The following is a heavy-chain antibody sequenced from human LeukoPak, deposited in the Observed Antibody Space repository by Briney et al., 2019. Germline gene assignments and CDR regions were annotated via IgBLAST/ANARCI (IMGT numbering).Heavy chain of an antibody. J-gene: IGHJ4*02. V-gene: IGHV1-69*13. D-gene: IGHD5-24*01. CDR2: IIPIFGTA. CDR3: AHVEMATRGFDY. CDR1: GGTFSSYA. Sequence: ASVKVSCKASGGTFSSYAISWVRQAPGQGLEWMGGIIPIFGTANYAQKFQGRVTITADESTSTAYMELSSLRSEDTAVYYCAHVEMATRGFDYWGEGTLVTVSS.